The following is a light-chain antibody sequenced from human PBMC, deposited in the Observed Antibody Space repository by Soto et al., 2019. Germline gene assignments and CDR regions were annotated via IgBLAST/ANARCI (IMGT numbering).Light chain of an antibody. J-gene: IGKJ1*01. V-gene: IGKV3-20*01. CDR3: QQYGSSPWT. Sequence: EIVVTQSPGTLSLSPEDKATLSCRASQSVSSGYLAWYQQKPGQAPRLLIYGASSRATGIPDRFSGSGSGTDFTLTIIRLEPEDFAVYYCQQYGSSPWTFGQGTKVDIK. CDR1: QSVSSGY. CDR2: GAS.